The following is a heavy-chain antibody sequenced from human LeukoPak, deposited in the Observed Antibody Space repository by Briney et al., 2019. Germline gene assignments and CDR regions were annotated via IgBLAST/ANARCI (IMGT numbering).Heavy chain of an antibody. CDR2: INWNGGST. Sequence: GGSLRLSCAASGFTFDDYGMSWVRQAPGKGLEWVSGINWNGGSTGYADSMKGRFTISRDNSKNSLYLQMNSLRTEDTALYYCAKDIGVGSCNGCLFDYWGQGTLVTVSS. D-gene: IGHD2-15*01. J-gene: IGHJ4*02. V-gene: IGHV3-20*04. CDR1: GFTFDDYG. CDR3: AKDIGVGSCNGCLFDY.